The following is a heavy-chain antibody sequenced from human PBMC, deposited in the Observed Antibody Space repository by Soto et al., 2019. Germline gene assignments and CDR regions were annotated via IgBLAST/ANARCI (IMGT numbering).Heavy chain of an antibody. CDR1: SGSIKSCEYD. V-gene: IGHV4-30-4*01. J-gene: IGHJ5*02. CDR2: IFYRGST. CDR3: ARDWVHERCCDT. D-gene: IGHD1-1*01. Sequence: SEILSVPYTVPSGSIKSCEYDCMFISQSPGKGLEWIGSIFYRGSTDYNPSLRGRITISIATSNNQFSMRLTSVTAADTVRYYCARDWVHERCCDTWGQGTGVTVS.